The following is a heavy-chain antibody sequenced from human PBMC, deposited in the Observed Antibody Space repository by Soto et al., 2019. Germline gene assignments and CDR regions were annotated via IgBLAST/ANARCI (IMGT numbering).Heavy chain of an antibody. CDR2: IYYSGST. Sequence: QVQLQESGPGLVKPSQTLSLTCTVSSASISSADYYWSWIRQHPGKGLECIAYIYYSGSTSYNPSLKSRVIISMDKSRAQFSLTLTSVTAAATAVYYCARARSRCGAACFDYWGQGTLVTVSS. D-gene: IGHD2-21*02. V-gene: IGHV4-31*03. CDR1: SASISSADYY. J-gene: IGHJ4*02. CDR3: ARARSRCGAACFDY.